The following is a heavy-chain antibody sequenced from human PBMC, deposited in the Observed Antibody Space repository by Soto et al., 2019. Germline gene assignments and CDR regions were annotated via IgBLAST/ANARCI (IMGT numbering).Heavy chain of an antibody. J-gene: IGHJ5*02. Sequence: SETLSLTCAVCGASLSDNYCNWLRQRPGKGLEWIGEINHSGKTNYNPSLRSRVTISIYTSKNQLSLNMRSVSAADTAVYYCARGRGEFDGWGQGTPVTVSS. V-gene: IGHV4-34*01. CDR1: GASLSDNY. CDR2: INHSGKT. CDR3: ARGRGEFDG. D-gene: IGHD2-21*01.